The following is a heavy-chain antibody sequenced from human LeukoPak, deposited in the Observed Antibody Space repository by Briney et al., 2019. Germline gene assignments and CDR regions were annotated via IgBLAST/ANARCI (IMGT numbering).Heavy chain of an antibody. J-gene: IGHJ4*02. V-gene: IGHV3-9*01. CDR3: AEGEIVGATLFDY. D-gene: IGHD1-26*01. Sequence: GGSLRLSCAASGFTFDDYAMHWVRQAPGKGLEWVSGISWNSGSIGYADSVKGRFTISRDNAKNSLYLQMNSLRAEDTALYYCAEGEIVGATLFDYWGQGTLVTVSS. CDR1: GFTFDDYA. CDR2: ISWNSGSI.